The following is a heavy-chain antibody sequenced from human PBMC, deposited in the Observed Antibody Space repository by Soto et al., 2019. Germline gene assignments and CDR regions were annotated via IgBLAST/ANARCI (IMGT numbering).Heavy chain of an antibody. D-gene: IGHD3-16*02. CDR1: VGSISSSSYY. Sequence: QLQLQESGPGLVKPSETLSLTCTVSVGSISSSSYYWGWIRQPPGKGLEWIGSIYYSGRTYYNPSLKSRLTISVDNSKNQFPLKLSSVTAADAALYYCARHTSLWGSYRHPHWYFDLWGRGTLVTVSS. J-gene: IGHJ2*01. V-gene: IGHV4-39*01. CDR3: ARHTSLWGSYRHPHWYFDL. CDR2: IYYSGRT.